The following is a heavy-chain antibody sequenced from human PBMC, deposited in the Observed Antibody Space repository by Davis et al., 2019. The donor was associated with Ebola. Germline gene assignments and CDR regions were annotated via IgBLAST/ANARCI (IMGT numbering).Heavy chain of an antibody. J-gene: IGHJ4*02. CDR2: LRDDGRT. CDR3: GGFGGNSK. D-gene: IGHD4-23*01. Sequence: GESLKISCAVSGSTVRNNHVTWVRQAQGKGLQWVSILRDDGRTFYTDSAKGRFTISRDSFKNTVYLQMNSLTSDDTAVYYCGGFGGNSKWGQGTLVAVSS. V-gene: IGHV3-53*05. CDR1: GSTVRNNH.